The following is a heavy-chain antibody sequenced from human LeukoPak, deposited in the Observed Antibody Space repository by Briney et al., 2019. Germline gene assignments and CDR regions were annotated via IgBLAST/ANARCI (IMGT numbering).Heavy chain of an antibody. CDR2: GIPIFGIA. CDR1: GGTFSSYA. CDR3: ARSSGKRSGIKRPSEREMGTQDYYYYGMDV. Sequence: AASVTVSCKASGGTFSSYAISWVRQAPGQGLEWMGRGIPIFGIANYAQKFQGTVTITADKSTSTAYMELSSLRSEDTAVYYCARSSGKRSGIKRPSEREMGTQDYYYYGMDVWGQGTTVTASS. J-gene: IGHJ6*02. D-gene: IGHD5-24*01. V-gene: IGHV1-69*04.